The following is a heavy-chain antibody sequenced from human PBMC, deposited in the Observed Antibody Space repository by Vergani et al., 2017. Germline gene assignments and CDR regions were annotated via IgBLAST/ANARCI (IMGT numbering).Heavy chain of an antibody. D-gene: IGHD5-12*01. CDR3: ARVAGYSGYDLGFDY. J-gene: IGHJ4*02. CDR2: IIPILGIA. Sequence: QVQLVQSGAEVKKPGSSVKVSCKASGGTFSSYTISWVRQAPGQGLEWMGRIIPILGIANYAQKFQGRVTITADKSTSTAYMELSSLRSEDTAVYYCARVAGYSGYDLGFDYWGQGTLVTLSS. CDR1: GGTFSSYT. V-gene: IGHV1-69*02.